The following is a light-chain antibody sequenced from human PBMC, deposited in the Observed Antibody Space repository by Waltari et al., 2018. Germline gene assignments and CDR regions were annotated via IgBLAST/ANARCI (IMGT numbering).Light chain of an antibody. CDR3: CSYVGGGTLV. Sequence: QSALTQPASVSGSPGQSITISCMGTSSDVGGYNFGSWYQQHPGKAPKLMIYDVTKRPSGVSNRFSGSKSGNTASLTISGLQAEDEADYYCCSYVGGGTLVFGGGTNVTVL. J-gene: IGLJ2*01. V-gene: IGLV2-23*02. CDR2: DVT. CDR1: SSDVGGYNF.